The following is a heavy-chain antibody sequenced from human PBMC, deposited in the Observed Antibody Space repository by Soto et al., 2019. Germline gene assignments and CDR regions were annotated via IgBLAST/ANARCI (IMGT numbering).Heavy chain of an antibody. D-gene: IGHD1-26*01. CDR1: GYTFTSYD. CDR2: MNPNSGNT. CDR3: VTDNSENDEVWWFDP. V-gene: IGHV1-8*01. J-gene: IGHJ5*02. Sequence: ASMKVSCKASGYTFTSYDINWVRQATGQGLEWKGWMNPNSGNTGYAQKFQGRVTMTRNTSISTAYMELSSLISEDTAVYYCVTDNSENDEVWWFDPWGQGTLVTVSS.